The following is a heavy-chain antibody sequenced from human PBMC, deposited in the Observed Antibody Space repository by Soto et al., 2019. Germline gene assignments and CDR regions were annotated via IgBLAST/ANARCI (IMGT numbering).Heavy chain of an antibody. D-gene: IGHD1-26*01. V-gene: IGHV3-30*03. Sequence: QVQLVESGGGVVQPGRSLRLSCAASGFTFSSYGMHWVRQAPGKGLEWVAVISYDGSNKYYADSVKGRFTISRDNSKNTLYLQMNSLRAEDTAVYYCATSGNTLGPFDYWGQGTLVTVSS. CDR1: GFTFSSYG. CDR3: ATSGNTLGPFDY. CDR2: ISYDGSNK. J-gene: IGHJ4*02.